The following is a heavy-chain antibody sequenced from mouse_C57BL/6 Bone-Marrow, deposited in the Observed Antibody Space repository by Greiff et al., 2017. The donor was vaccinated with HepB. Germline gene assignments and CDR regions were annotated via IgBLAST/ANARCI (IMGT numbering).Heavy chain of an antibody. D-gene: IGHD2-3*01. J-gene: IGHJ1*03. Sequence: VQLKESVAELVRPGASVKLSCTASGFNIKNTYMHWVKQRPEQGLEWIGRIEPANGNTKYAPKFQGKATITADTSSNTAYLQLSSLTSEDTAIYYCARAIYDGYYVYFDVWGTGTTVTVSS. V-gene: IGHV14-3*01. CDR1: GFNIKNTY. CDR2: IEPANGNT. CDR3: ARAIYDGYYVYFDV.